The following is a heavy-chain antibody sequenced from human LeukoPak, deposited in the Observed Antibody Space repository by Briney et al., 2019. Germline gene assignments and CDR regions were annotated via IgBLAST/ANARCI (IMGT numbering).Heavy chain of an antibody. CDR1: GGSVSGYY. CDR2: IFYSGRT. Sequence: SETLSLTCTVSGGSVSGYYWSWIRQPPGKGLEWIGYIFYSGRTNYNPSLKSRVTMSVDTSKNQFSLKLSSVTAADTAVYYCARTKVGWNSNWFDPWGQGTLVTVSS. V-gene: IGHV4-59*02. D-gene: IGHD1-7*01. J-gene: IGHJ5*02. CDR3: ARTKVGWNSNWFDP.